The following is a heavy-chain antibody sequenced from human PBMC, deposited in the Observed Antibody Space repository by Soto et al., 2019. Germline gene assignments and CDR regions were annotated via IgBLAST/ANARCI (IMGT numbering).Heavy chain of an antibody. V-gene: IGHV1-69*13. CDR2: IIPIFGTA. CDR3: AMGVGWELLDYYYGMDV. J-gene: IGHJ6*02. Sequence: ASVKVSCKASGGTFSSYAISWVRQAPGQGLEWMGGIIPIFGTANYAQKFQGRVTITADESTSTAYMELSSLRSEDTAVYYCAMGVGWELLDYYYGMDVWGQGTTVTVSS. CDR1: GGTFSSYA. D-gene: IGHD1-26*01.